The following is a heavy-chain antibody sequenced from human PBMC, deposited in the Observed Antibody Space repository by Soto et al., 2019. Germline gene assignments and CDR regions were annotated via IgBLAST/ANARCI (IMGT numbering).Heavy chain of an antibody. V-gene: IGHV4-59*01. Sequence: PSETLSLTCTVSGGSISGYYWSWIRQPPGKRLEWIGYIYYSGSTNYNPSLKSRVTISVDTSKNQFSLKLSSVTAADTAVYYCARDARAGQWLGIGGAYYYYGMDVWGQGTTVTVSS. CDR1: GGSISGYY. J-gene: IGHJ6*02. D-gene: IGHD6-19*01. CDR2: IYYSGST. CDR3: ARDARAGQWLGIGGAYYYYGMDV.